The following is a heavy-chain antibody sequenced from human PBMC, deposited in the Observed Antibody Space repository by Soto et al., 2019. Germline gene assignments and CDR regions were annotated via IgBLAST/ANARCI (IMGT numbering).Heavy chain of an antibody. CDR1: GFTFSSYA. D-gene: IGHD5-18*01. V-gene: IGHV3-30-3*01. CDR3: ARDTAEYPHYYYGMDV. J-gene: IGHJ6*02. CDR2: ISYDGSNK. Sequence: PGGSLRLSCAASGFTFSSYAMHWVRQAPGKGLEWVAVISYDGSNKYYADSVKGRFTISRDNSKNTLYLQMNRLRAEDTAVYYCARDTAEYPHYYYGMDVWGQGTTVTVSS.